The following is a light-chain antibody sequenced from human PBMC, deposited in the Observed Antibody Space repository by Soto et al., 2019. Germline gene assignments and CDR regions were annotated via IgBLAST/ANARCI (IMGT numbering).Light chain of an antibody. CDR1: SSDVGGYNS. V-gene: IGLV2-14*03. J-gene: IGLJ1*01. Sequence: QSVLTQPASVSGSPGQSITISCTGTSSDVGGYNSVSWYQHHPGKAPKLMIFDVSDRPSGVSSRFSGSKSGNTASLTISGRQAEDEADYYCSSYTTSSTPHYVFGPGTKLTVL. CDR2: DVS. CDR3: SSYTTSSTPHYV.